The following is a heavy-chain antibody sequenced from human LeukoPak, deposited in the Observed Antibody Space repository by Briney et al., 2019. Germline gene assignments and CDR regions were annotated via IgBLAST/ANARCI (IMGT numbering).Heavy chain of an antibody. V-gene: IGHV3-30*02. CDR2: IQYDGSNK. CDR3: AKDWGYRGNDLIIPTDY. D-gene: IGHD5-12*01. J-gene: IGHJ4*02. Sequence: GGSLRLSCAASGFTFSSYGMHWVRQAPGKGLAWVAFIQYDGSNKYYADSVKGRFTISRDNSKNTVYLQMNSLRAEDTAVYYCAKDWGYRGNDLIIPTDYWGQGTLVTVSS. CDR1: GFTFSSYG.